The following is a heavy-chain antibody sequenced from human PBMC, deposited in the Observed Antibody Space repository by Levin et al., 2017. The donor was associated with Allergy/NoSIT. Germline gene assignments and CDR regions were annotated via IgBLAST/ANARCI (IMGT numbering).Heavy chain of an antibody. Sequence: GSLRLSCTVSGGSVSSDNYYWTWIRQPPGRGLEWVGYIYSSGSTSYNPSLKSRVTISLDTSKNQFSLRLSSVTAADTAVYYWAESRYTYGDFDYWGQGTLVTVSS. CDR1: GGSVSSDNYY. D-gene: IGHD5-18*01. V-gene: IGHV4-61*01. CDR3: AESRYTYGDFDY. CDR2: IYSSGST. J-gene: IGHJ4*02.